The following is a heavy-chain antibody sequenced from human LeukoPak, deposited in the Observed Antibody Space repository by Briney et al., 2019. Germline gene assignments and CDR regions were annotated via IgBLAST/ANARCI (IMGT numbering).Heavy chain of an antibody. CDR1: GYTFTSYY. Sequence: GASVKVSCKASGYTFTSYYMHWVRQAPGQGLEWMGRIIPIFGTANYAQKFQGRVTITTDESTSTAYMELSSLRSEDTAVYYCARSYYYGSGHFDYWGQGTLVTVSS. D-gene: IGHD3-10*01. CDR3: ARSYYYGSGHFDY. J-gene: IGHJ4*02. V-gene: IGHV1-69*05. CDR2: IIPIFGTA.